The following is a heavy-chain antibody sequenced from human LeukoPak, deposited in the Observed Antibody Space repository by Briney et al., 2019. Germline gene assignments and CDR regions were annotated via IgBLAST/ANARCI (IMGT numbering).Heavy chain of an antibody. V-gene: IGHV1-69*04. Sequence: SVKVSCKASGGTFGSYAISWVRQAPGQGLEWMGRIIPILGIANYAQKFQGRVTITADKSTSTAYMELSSLRSEDTAVYYCAREGSLGDYYGMDVWGQGTTVTASS. CDR2: IIPILGIA. CDR3: AREGSLGDYYGMDV. D-gene: IGHD2-15*01. CDR1: GGTFGSYA. J-gene: IGHJ6*02.